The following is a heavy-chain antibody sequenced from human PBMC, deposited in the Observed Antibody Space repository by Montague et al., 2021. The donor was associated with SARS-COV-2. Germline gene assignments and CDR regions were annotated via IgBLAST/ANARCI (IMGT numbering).Heavy chain of an antibody. J-gene: IGHJ5*02. Sequence: CAISGDSVSSNGGAWNWIRQSPSRGLEWLGRTYYRSKWFYDYAVSLKSRLTIKPDTSKNQFSLQLSSVTAADTAVYYCARGPRITMIVVVITDIWFDPWGQGTLVTVSS. CDR1: GDSVSSNGGA. D-gene: IGHD3-22*01. V-gene: IGHV6-1*01. CDR3: ARGPRITMIVVVITDIWFDP. CDR2: TYYRSKWFY.